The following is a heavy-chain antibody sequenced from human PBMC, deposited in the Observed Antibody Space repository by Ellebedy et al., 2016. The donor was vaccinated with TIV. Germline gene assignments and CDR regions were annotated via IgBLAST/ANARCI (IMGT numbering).Heavy chain of an antibody. D-gene: IGHD5-12*01. V-gene: IGHV4-34*01. CDR2: INHSGST. Sequence: MPSETLSLTCAVYGGSFSGYYWSWIRQPPGKGLEWIGEINHSGSTNYNPSLKSRVTISVDTSKNQFSLKLSSVTAADTAVYYCARVRYSGYDPFYFDYWGQGTLVTVSS. CDR3: ARVRYSGYDPFYFDY. CDR1: GGSFSGYY. J-gene: IGHJ4*02.